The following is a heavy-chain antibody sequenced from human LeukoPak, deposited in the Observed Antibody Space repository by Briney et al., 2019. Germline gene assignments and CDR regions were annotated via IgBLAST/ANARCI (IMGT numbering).Heavy chain of an antibody. CDR2: IIPILNIA. V-gene: IGHV1-69*04. Sequence: SVKVSCKASGGTFSSYAICWVRLAPGQGLEWMGRIIPILNIANYAQKFQSRVTIVADESTSTAYIGLSSLRSEDTAVYYCARDNPPFCNGGTCYSFWGRGTGVSVSS. D-gene: IGHD2-15*01. J-gene: IGHJ4*02. CDR3: ARDNPPFCNGGTCYSF. CDR1: GGTFSSYA.